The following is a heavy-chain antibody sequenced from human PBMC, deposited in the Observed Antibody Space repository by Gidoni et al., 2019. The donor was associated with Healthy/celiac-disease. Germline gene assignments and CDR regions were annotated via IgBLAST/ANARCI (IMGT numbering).Heavy chain of an antibody. Sequence: EVQLVESGGGLVKPGGSLRLSCAASGFTFCSYSMNWVRQAPGKGLAWVSSISSSSSYIYYADSVKGRFTISRDNAKNSLYLQMNSLRAEDTAVYYCARQHIVVVTDDAFDIWGQGTMVTVS. CDR3: ARQHIVVVTDDAFDI. J-gene: IGHJ3*02. D-gene: IGHD2-21*02. V-gene: IGHV3-21*01. CDR1: GFTFCSYS. CDR2: ISSSSSYI.